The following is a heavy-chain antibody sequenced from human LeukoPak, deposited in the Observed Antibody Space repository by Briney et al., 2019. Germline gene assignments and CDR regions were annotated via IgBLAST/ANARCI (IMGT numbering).Heavy chain of an antibody. CDR2: ISAIGDNT. Sequence: GGSLRLSCAASGFTFIYYAMSWVRQAPGKGLEWVSAISAIGDNTYYADSVKGRFTISRDNSKNTLYLQMNSLRAEDTAVYYCAKVPGVWQLARFDYWGQGTLVTVSS. J-gene: IGHJ4*02. CDR3: AKVPGVWQLARFDY. CDR1: GFTFIYYA. V-gene: IGHV3-23*01. D-gene: IGHD6-6*01.